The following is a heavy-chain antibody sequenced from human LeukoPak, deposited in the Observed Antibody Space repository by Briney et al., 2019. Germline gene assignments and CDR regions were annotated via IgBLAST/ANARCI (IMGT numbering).Heavy chain of an antibody. CDR2: IKQDGSEK. D-gene: IGHD6-6*01. Sequence: GGSLRLSCAASGFTFSSYWMSWVRQAPGKGLEWVANIKQDGSEKYYVDSVKGRFTISRDNAKNSLYLQMNSLGAEDTAVYYCARDRQRYSSSSGTNYYYYYGMDVWGQGTTVTVSS. CDR1: GFTFSSYW. CDR3: ARDRQRYSSSSGTNYYYYYGMDV. J-gene: IGHJ6*02. V-gene: IGHV3-7*01.